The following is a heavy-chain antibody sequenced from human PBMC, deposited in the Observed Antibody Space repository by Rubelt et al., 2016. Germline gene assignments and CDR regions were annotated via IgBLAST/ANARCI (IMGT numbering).Heavy chain of an antibody. Sequence: QVQLQESGPGLVKPSETLSLTCTVSGGSISPYYWSWIRQPPGKGLEWLGYIYYIGSTNYNPYLKSRVTISVDTSKNQFSLKLSSVTAADTAVYYCARRFEYSSSWYGDYYFDSWGQGTLVTVSS. CDR2: IYYIGST. V-gene: IGHV4-59*12. D-gene: IGHD6-13*01. J-gene: IGHJ4*02. CDR1: GGSISPYY. CDR3: ARRFEYSSSWYGDYYFDS.